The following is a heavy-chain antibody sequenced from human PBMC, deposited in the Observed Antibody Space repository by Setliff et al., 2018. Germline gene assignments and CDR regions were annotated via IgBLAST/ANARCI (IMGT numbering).Heavy chain of an antibody. V-gene: IGHV4-34*01. D-gene: IGHD6-6*01. CDR3: ARGYAARVGFGNWFDP. Sequence: SETLSLTCSVYGESFSNNYWSWIRQPPGGGLEWIGILYYTGATYYNPSLKSRVTISVDTPNNQFSLKLSSVTAADTAVFYCARGYAARVGFGNWFDPWGQGTLVTVSS. J-gene: IGHJ5*02. CDR1: GESFSNNY. CDR2: LYYTGAT.